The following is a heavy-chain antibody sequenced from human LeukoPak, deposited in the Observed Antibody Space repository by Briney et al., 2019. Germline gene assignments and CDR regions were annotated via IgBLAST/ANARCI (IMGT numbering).Heavy chain of an antibody. J-gene: IGHJ4*03. V-gene: IGHV3-7*01. D-gene: IGHD3-3*01. CDR2: IKQDGSEK. CDR1: GFTVSTYW. Sequence: PGGSLRLSCAASGFTVSTYWMSWVRQTPGKGLEWVANIKQDGSEKYYVDSVKGRFTISRDNAKNSLYLQMNTLRPEDTAVYYCARERQNKDFWSGGDYWDQGTAVTVSS. CDR3: ARERQNKDFWSGGDY.